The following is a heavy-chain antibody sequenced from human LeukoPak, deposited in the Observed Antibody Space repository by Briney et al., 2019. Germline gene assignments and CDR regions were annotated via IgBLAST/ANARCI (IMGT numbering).Heavy chain of an antibody. D-gene: IGHD4-11*01. CDR2: ISYDGSNK. Sequence: GGSLRLSCAASGFTFSSYAMHWVRQAPGKGLEWVAVISYDGSNKYYADSVKGRFTISRDNSKNTLYLQMNSLRAEDTAVYYCARDGYSNYDYYYYYMDVWGKGTTVTVSS. CDR1: GFTFSSYA. CDR3: ARDGYSNYDYYYYYMDV. J-gene: IGHJ6*03. V-gene: IGHV3-30-3*01.